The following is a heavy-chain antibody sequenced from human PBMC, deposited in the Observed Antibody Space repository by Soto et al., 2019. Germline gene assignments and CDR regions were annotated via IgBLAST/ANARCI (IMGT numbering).Heavy chain of an antibody. V-gene: IGHV4-38-2*02. CDR2: IYHSGST. CDR3: ARDTLGGSYDY. D-gene: IGHD1-26*01. J-gene: IGHJ4*02. Sequence: TLSLTCAVSVYSISSGYYWGWIRQPPGKGLEWIGSIYHSGSTYYNPSLKSRVTISVDTSKNQFSLKLSSVTAADTAVYYCARDTLGGSYDYWGQGTLVTVSS. CDR1: VYSISSGYY.